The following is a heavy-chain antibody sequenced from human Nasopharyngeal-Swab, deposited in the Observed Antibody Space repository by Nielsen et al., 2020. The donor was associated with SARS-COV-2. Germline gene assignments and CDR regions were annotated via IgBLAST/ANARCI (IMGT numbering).Heavy chain of an antibody. D-gene: IGHD4-17*01. CDR3: AKDYDYGDYLVDY. CDR2: ISYDGSNK. CDR1: GFTFSSYG. J-gene: IGHJ4*02. Sequence: GESLKISCAASGFTFSSYGMHWVRQAPGKGLEWVAVISYDGSNKYYADSVKGRFTISRDNSKNTLYLQMNSLRAEDTAVYYCAKDYDYGDYLVDYWGQGTLVTVSS. V-gene: IGHV3-30*18.